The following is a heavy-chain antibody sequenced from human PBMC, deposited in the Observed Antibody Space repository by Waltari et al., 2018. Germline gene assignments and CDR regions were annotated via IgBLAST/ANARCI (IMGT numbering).Heavy chain of an antibody. V-gene: IGHV4-39*01. Sequence: QLQLQESGPGLVKSSETLSLTCTVSGCSISSSSYYWGWIRQPPGKGLEWIGSIYYSGSTYYNPSLKSRVTISVDTSKNQFSLKLSSVTAADTAVYYCARQPPYYDSTYGMDVWGQGTTVTVSS. J-gene: IGHJ6*02. D-gene: IGHD3-22*01. CDR2: IYYSGST. CDR1: GCSISSSSYY. CDR3: ARQPPYYDSTYGMDV.